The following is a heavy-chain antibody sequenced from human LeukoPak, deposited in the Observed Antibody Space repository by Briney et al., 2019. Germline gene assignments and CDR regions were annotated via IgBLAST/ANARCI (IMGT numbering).Heavy chain of an antibody. CDR1: GYTFTVYY. Sequence: GASVKVSCKASGYTFTVYYMHWVRQAPGQGLEWMGWIDTNTGNPTYAQGFTGRFVFSLDTSVSTAYLQISSLKAEDTAVYYCARGSSWYVDAFDIWGQGTMVTVSS. V-gene: IGHV7-4-1*02. J-gene: IGHJ3*02. CDR3: ARGSSWYVDAFDI. CDR2: IDTNTGNP. D-gene: IGHD6-13*01.